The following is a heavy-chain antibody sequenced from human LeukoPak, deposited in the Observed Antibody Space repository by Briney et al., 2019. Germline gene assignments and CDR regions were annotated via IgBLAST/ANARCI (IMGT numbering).Heavy chain of an antibody. J-gene: IGHJ4*02. CDR2: INPNSGDT. D-gene: IGHD4-17*01. CDR3: ARDPYGDYVDY. V-gene: IGHV1-2*02. CDR1: GYTFIDYY. Sequence: ASVKVSCKASGYTFIDYYMHWVRQAPGQGLEWMGWINPNSGDTEYAQELQGRVTMTRDRSISTAYMELSGLKSDDTAVYYCARDPYGDYVDYWGQGTLVTVSS.